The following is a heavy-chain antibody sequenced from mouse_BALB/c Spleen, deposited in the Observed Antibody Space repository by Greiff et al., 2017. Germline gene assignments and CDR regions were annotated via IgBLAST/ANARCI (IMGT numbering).Heavy chain of an antibody. CDR3: ARLSLTGTLYYFDY. D-gene: IGHD4-1*01. V-gene: IGHV5-9-3*01. CDR2: ISSGGSYT. Sequence: DVKLVESGGGLVKPGGSLKLSCAASGFTFSSYAMSWVRQTPEKRLEWVATISSGGSYTYYPDSVKGRFTISRDNAKNTLYLQMSSLRSEDTAMYYCARLSLTGTLYYFDYWGQGTTLTVSS. J-gene: IGHJ2*01. CDR1: GFTFSSYA.